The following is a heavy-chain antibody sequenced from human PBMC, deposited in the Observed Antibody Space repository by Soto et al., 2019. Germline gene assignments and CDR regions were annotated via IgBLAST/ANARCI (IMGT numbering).Heavy chain of an antibody. CDR3: ARDQARTFTFDY. D-gene: IGHD3-16*01. CDR2: MNPQEGST. J-gene: IGHJ4*01. V-gene: IGHV1-46*01. Sequence: APVEVSCKASGYSITRDDMHWGRQSPGQGLKWMGIMNPQEGSTSYAHKFQRRVTMTRDTSTSTAYMELSRLTSEDTAVYYCARDQARTFTFDYWG. CDR1: GYSITRDD.